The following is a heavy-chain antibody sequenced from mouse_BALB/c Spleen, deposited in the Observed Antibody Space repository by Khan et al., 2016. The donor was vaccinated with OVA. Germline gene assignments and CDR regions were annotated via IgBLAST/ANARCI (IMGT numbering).Heavy chain of an antibody. J-gene: IGHJ3*01. V-gene: IGHV5-6*03. Sequence: DVKLVESGGGLVKPGGSLKLSCAASGFTFSSYSMSWVRQTPDKRLEWVASISSGGDYTYYPASVKGRFTISRDNAKTTLYLHMSGIKTEDTAMSYRSDHITGSFDYWGQGTLVTVSA. CDR2: ISSGGDYT. CDR3: SDHITGSFDY. D-gene: IGHD4-1*01. CDR1: GFTFSSYS.